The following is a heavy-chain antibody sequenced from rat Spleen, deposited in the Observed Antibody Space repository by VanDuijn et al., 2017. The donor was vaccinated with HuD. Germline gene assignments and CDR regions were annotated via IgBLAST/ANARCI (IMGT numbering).Heavy chain of an antibody. V-gene: IGHV5-31*01. D-gene: IGHD5-1*01. CDR3: TRENWVFDY. CDR2: ITNIAGRT. CDR1: GFTFSDYN. J-gene: IGHJ2*01. Sequence: EVQLVESGGGLVQPGRSLKLSCAASGFTFSDYNMACIRQAPGKGLEWVASITNIAGRTHYPDSVKGRFTISRDIAKSTLFLQMNSLKSEDTATYYCTRENWVFDYWGQGVMVTVSS.